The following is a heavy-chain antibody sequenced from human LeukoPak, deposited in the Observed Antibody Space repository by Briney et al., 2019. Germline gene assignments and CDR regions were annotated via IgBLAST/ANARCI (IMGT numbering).Heavy chain of an antibody. J-gene: IGHJ6*02. CDR1: GFTFSRYA. V-gene: IGHV3-64*01. CDR3: ARDDGGYGSGSHYYFYSMDV. CDR2: ISTSGGST. Sequence: PGGSLRLSCAASGFTFSRYAMRWVRQAPGKGLQFVSAISTSGGSTSYANSVRGRFTISRDNSKNTLHLQMGSLRAEDMAVYYCARDDGGYGSGSHYYFYSMDVWGQGTTVTVSS. D-gene: IGHD3-10*01.